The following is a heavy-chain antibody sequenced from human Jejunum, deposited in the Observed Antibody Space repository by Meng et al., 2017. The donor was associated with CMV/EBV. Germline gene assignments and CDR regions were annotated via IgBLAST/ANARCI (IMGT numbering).Heavy chain of an antibody. CDR1: GGSVSKYY. CDR2: IYNRGDI. D-gene: IGHD2-2*01. J-gene: IGHJ5*01. V-gene: IGHV4-59*02. Sequence: QVPRQGVGPRLLRHSETLSLTGSVSGGSVSKYYWGWIRQTPGGGLEWLGYIYNRGDIYYNPFLEGRVTISTDTSKNQFSLKLRYVTAADTAVYYCVRHGDCSSGSCYYHWLDPWGQGSLVTVSS. CDR3: VRHGDCSSGSCYYHWLDP.